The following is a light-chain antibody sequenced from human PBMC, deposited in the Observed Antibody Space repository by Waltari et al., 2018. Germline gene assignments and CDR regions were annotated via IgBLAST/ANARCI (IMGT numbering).Light chain of an antibody. CDR1: QRISSS. CDR3: QQSFMTPHT. J-gene: IGKJ4*01. Sequence: DIQMTQSPSSLSASVGDRVTITCRASQRISSSLNLYQQKPGKAPKLLSYATSSLQSGAPSTFSGSGSGTDFTLTISRLQSEDFATYYCQQSFMTPHTFGAGTKVEIK. CDR2: ATS. V-gene: IGKV1-39*01.